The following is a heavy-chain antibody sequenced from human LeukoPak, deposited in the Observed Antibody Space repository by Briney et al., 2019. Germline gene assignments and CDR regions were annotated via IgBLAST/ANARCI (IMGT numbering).Heavy chain of an antibody. V-gene: IGHV4-34*01. CDR2: INHSGST. D-gene: IGHD1-26*01. CDR1: GGSFSGYY. CDR3: ASLSSGSYNWFDP. J-gene: IGHJ5*02. Sequence: PSETLSLTCAVYGGSFSGYYWSWIRQPPGKGLEWIGEINHSGSTNYNPSLKSRVTISVDTSKNQFSLKLSSVTAADTAVYYCASLSSGSYNWFDPWGRGTLVTVSS.